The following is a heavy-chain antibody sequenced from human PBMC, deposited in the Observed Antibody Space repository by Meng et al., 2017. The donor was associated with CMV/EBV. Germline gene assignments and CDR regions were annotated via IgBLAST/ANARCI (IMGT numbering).Heavy chain of an antibody. J-gene: IGHJ4*02. Sequence: VSGLTFSGYAMQWVRQAPGKGMEWVAVISYDGSNKYYADSVKGRFTISRDNSKNTLYLQMNSLRAEDTAVYYCARSTSGSYYEFDYWGQGTLVTVSS. CDR3: ARSTSGSYYEFDY. D-gene: IGHD1-26*01. CDR2: ISYDGSNK. CDR1: GLTFSGYA. V-gene: IGHV3-30*04.